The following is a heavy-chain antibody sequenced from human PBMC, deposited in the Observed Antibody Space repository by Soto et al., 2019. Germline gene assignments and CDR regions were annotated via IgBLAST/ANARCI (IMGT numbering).Heavy chain of an antibody. CDR2: IWYDGSNK. V-gene: IGHV3-33*01. J-gene: IGHJ4*02. D-gene: IGHD2-2*01. Sequence: GGSLRLSCAASGFTFSSYGIHWVRQAPGKGLEWVAVIWYDGSNKYYADSVKGRFTISRDNSENTLYLQMNSLRDEDTAVYYCARENSISSGSFDYWGQGTLVTVSS. CDR1: GFTFSSYG. CDR3: ARENSISSGSFDY.